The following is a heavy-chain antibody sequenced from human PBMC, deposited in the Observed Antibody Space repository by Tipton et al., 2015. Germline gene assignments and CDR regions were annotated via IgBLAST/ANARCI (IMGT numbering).Heavy chain of an antibody. Sequence: QLVQSGAEVKKPGSSVKVSCKASGGTFSNYTITWVRQAPGQGLEWMGGVVPLSGQADYAQKFQGRVTITAGESTSTAYMELSSLRSEDTAVYYCARGTSTYDFWTGYVLGYWGQGTLVTVSS. CDR3: ARGTSTYDFWTGYVLGY. CDR1: GGTFSNYT. D-gene: IGHD3-3*01. CDR2: VVPLSGQA. J-gene: IGHJ4*02. V-gene: IGHV1-69*01.